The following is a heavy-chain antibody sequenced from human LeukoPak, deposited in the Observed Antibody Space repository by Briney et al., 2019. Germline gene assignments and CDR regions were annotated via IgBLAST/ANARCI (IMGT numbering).Heavy chain of an antibody. J-gene: IGHJ4*02. CDR2: FFYSGST. CDR1: GGSISSSTYY. CDR3: TSSTSTYYELYF. D-gene: IGHD2-2*01. Sequence: SETLSLTCTVSGGSISSSTYYWGWIRQPPGKGLEWIGSFFYSGSTYYNPSLKSRLTMSVDTSNNQFSLKLMSVTAADTAVYYCTSSTSTYYELYFWGQGTLVTVAS. V-gene: IGHV4-39*01.